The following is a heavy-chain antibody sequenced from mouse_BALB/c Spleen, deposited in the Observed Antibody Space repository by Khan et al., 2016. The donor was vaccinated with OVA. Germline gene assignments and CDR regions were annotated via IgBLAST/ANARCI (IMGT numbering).Heavy chain of an antibody. V-gene: IGHV1-34*01. CDR1: GYSFTTYY. D-gene: IGHD3-3*01. CDR3: GRGTFDY. CDR2: IDPFNGGN. Sequence: VQLQQSGPELMKPAASVKISCKASGYSFTTYYMHWVKQSHGKSLEGIGYIDPFNGGNDYNQKFKGKATLTVDKSYSTAYMHLSSLTSEDSAVYYCGRGTFDYWGQGTLVTVSA. J-gene: IGHJ3*01.